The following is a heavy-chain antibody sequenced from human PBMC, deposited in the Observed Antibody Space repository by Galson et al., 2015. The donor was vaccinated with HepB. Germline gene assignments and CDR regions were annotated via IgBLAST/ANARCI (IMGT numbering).Heavy chain of an antibody. CDR1: GYTFTSYA. D-gene: IGHD6-13*01. J-gene: IGHJ3*02. CDR2: INTNTGNP. Sequence: SVKVSCKASGYTFTSYAMNWVRQAPGQGLEWMGWINTNTGNPTYAQGFTGRFVFSLDTSVSTAYLQISSLKAEDTAVYYCARYSGRARAAAVFDAFDIWGQGTMVTVSS. V-gene: IGHV7-4-1*02. CDR3: ARYSGRARAAAVFDAFDI.